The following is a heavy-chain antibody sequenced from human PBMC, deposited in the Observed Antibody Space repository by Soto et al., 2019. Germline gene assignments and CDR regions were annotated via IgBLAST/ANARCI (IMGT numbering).Heavy chain of an antibody. D-gene: IGHD3-16*01. CDR3: AKDWPGAGPYVS. CDR2: ISAYNGNT. V-gene: IGHV1-18*01. J-gene: IGHJ4*02. CDR1: GYTFTSYG. Sequence: QVQLVQSGAEVKKPGASVKVSCKASGYTFTSYGISWVQQAPGQGLEWMGWISAYNGNTNYAQKPQGSVTSPTDRSTSTSDMDLRCLKSGDSAVYYRAKDWPGAGPYVSRGAGTLVTGS.